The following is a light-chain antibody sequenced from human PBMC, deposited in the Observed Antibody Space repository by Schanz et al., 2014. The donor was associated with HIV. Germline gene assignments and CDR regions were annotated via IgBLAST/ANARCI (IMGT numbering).Light chain of an antibody. V-gene: IGLV2-8*01. CDR2: EVS. CDR1: SSDVGGYNF. Sequence: QSVLTQPASVSGSPGQSITISCTGTSSDVGGYNFVSWYQHHPGKAPKLIIYEVSQRPSGVPDRFSGSKSGNTASLTVSGLQAEDEADYYCTSYAGSNVLGIFGGGTKVTVL. J-gene: IGLJ2*01. CDR3: TSYAGSNVLGI.